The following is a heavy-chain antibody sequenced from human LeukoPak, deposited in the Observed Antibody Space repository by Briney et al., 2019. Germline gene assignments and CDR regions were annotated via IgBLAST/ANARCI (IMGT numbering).Heavy chain of an antibody. V-gene: IGHV3-30*02. D-gene: IGHD1-1*01. CDR3: AREAPICRNADCRTGFDY. Sequence: GGSLRLSCVASGFNFNNYDLHWVRQAPGKGLEGVAFIKFHGHETFYADSVEGRFTFSRDNSRKTVYLQMNSLRSEDTAVYYCAREAPICRNADCRTGFDYWGQGTLVAVSS. CDR1: GFNFNNYD. J-gene: IGHJ4*02. CDR2: IKFHGHET.